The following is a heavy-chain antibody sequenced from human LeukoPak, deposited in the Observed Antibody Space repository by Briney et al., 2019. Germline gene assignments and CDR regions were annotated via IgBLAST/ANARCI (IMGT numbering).Heavy chain of an antibody. CDR3: ARVTAGEN. CDR2: INHSGST. J-gene: IGHJ4*02. Sequence: SETLSLTCAVYGGSFSGYYWSWIRQPPGKGLEWIGEINHSGSTNYNPSLKSRVTISVDTSKNQFSLKLSSVTAEDTAVYYCARVTAGENWGQGTLVTVSS. V-gene: IGHV4-34*01. CDR1: GGSFSGYY.